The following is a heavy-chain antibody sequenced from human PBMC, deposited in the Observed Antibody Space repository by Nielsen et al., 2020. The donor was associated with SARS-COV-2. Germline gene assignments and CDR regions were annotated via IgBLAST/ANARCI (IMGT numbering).Heavy chain of an antibody. J-gene: IGHJ5*02. CDR2: IIPIFGTA. V-gene: IGHV1-69*13. CDR1: GGTFSSYA. CDR3: ARTWEIADPFNWFDP. D-gene: IGHD1-26*01. Sequence: SVKVSCKASGGTFSSYAISWVRQVPGQGLEWMGGIIPIFGTANYAQKFQGRVTITADESTSTAYMELSSLRSEDTAVYYCARTWEIADPFNWFDPWGQGTLVTVSS.